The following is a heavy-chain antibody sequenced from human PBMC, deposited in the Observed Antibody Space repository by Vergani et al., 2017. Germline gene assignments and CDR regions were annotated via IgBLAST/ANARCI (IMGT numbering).Heavy chain of an antibody. Sequence: EVELVQSGPEMRKPGESLKISGKGSEYSFGNYWIGGVRQMPGKGLEWRGIIYPADSDTRYSPSFQGQVTISAAKSISTAFLQWDSLKASDTALYYCARHTTYTDSWGQGTLVTVSS. D-gene: IGHD1-1*01. V-gene: IGHV5-51*01. CDR3: ARHTTYTDS. CDR2: IYPADSDT. J-gene: IGHJ4*02. CDR1: EYSFGNYW.